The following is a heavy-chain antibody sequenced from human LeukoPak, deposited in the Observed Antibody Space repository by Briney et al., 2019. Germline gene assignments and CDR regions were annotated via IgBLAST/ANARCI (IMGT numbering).Heavy chain of an antibody. Sequence: GGSLRLSCTASGFSFSISWMHWVRQAPGKGLVWVSRLGHDETYTSYADSVKGRFTVSRDNADNTMFLQMNSVRDEDTAVYYCATKQWLAPPPDSWGQGTPVTVSS. CDR3: ATKQWLAPPPDS. D-gene: IGHD6-19*01. J-gene: IGHJ4*02. CDR1: GFSFSISW. CDR2: LGHDETYT. V-gene: IGHV3-74*01.